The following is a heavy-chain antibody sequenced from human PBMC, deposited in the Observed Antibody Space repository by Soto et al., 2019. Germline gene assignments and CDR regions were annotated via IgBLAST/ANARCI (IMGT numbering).Heavy chain of an antibody. D-gene: IGHD2-15*01. CDR3: ASATVVAGTFDF. Sequence: PGGSLTLSCAGSGFAFRSYNMNWVRQPPGKGLEWVASISSGSSNIYYVDSVKGRFTISRDNAKDSLYLQMDSLRAEDSAVYYCASATVVAGTFDFWGQGTLLTVSS. CDR2: ISSGSSNI. V-gene: IGHV3-21*01. CDR1: GFAFRSYN. J-gene: IGHJ4*02.